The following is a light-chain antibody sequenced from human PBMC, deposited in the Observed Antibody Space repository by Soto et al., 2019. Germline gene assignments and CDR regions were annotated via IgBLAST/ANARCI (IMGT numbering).Light chain of an antibody. CDR2: AAS. CDR1: QSVSSD. J-gene: IGKJ1*01. CDR3: QQYRTWPRT. V-gene: IGKV3-15*01. Sequence: EIEMTQSPATLSVSPGERATLSCRASQSVSSDLAWYQQKPGQTPSLLIYAASTRATGIPARFSGSGSGTEFPLPLSGLQFVDFAIYYCQQYRTWPRTFGQGTKEEI.